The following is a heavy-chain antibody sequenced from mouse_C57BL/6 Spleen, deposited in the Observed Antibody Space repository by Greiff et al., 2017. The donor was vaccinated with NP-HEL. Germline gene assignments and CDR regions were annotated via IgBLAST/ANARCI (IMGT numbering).Heavy chain of an antibody. V-gene: IGHV1-81*01. Sequence: QVQLQQSGAELARPGASVKLSCKASGYTFTSYGISWVKQRTGQGLEWIGEIYPRSGNTYYNEKFKGKATLTADKSSSTAYMELRSLTSEDSAVYFCARDRIYGNYGYFDVWGTGTTVTVSS. D-gene: IGHD2-1*01. CDR2: IYPRSGNT. CDR3: ARDRIYGNYGYFDV. CDR1: GYTFTSYG. J-gene: IGHJ1*03.